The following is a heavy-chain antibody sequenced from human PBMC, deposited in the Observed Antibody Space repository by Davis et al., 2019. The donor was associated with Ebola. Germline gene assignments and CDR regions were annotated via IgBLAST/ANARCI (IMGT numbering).Heavy chain of an antibody. CDR1: GYTFTSYA. J-gene: IGHJ4*02. D-gene: IGHD4-17*01. V-gene: IGHV1-3*01. CDR3: ARGFDTVTTTLSDY. CDR2: INAGNGNT. Sequence: ASVKVSCKASGYTFTSYAMHWVRQAPGQRLEWMGWINAGNGNTKYSQKFQGRVTITRDTSASTAYMELSSLRSEDTAVYYCARGFDTVTTTLSDYWGQGTLVTVSS.